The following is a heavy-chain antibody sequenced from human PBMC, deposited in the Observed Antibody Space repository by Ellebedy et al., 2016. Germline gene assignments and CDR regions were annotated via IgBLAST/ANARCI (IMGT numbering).Heavy chain of an antibody. CDR3: ARDGSEWSRDY. J-gene: IGHJ4*02. CDR1: RLNFRNFF. Sequence: GGSLRLXCATPRLNFRNFFMSWVRQSPGKGLEWVSRVSADGGSTYLADSVKGRFTISRDNAKNSLFLQMNSLRVEDTAVYYCARDGSEWSRDYWGQGTLVTVSS. CDR2: VSADGGST. V-gene: IGHV3-23*01. D-gene: IGHD3-3*01.